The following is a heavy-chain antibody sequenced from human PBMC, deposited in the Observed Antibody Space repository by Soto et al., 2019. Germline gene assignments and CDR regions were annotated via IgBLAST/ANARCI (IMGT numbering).Heavy chain of an antibody. Sequence: SETLSLTCAVYGGSFSGYYWSWIRQPPGKGLEWIGGINHSGSTNYNPSLKSRVTISVDTSKNQFSLKLSSVTAADTAVYYCARPHTYYYDSSGYLDYWGQGTLVTVSS. D-gene: IGHD3-22*01. CDR3: ARPHTYYYDSSGYLDY. CDR2: INHSGST. V-gene: IGHV4-34*01. CDR1: GGSFSGYY. J-gene: IGHJ4*02.